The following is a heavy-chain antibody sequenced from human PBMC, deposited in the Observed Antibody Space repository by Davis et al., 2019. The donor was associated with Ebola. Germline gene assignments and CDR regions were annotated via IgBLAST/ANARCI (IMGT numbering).Heavy chain of an antibody. J-gene: IGHJ4*02. CDR2: IYRDGNEK. CDR1: GFTFGSFW. CDR3: VRQWFGETD. Sequence: GESLKISCTASGFTFGSFWMSWVRQAPGKGLEWVANIYRDGNEKYYVDSVKGRFTISRDNAKNSLYLQMNSLRDEDTAVYYCVRQWFGETDWGQGTLVTVSS. V-gene: IGHV3-7*01. D-gene: IGHD3-10*01.